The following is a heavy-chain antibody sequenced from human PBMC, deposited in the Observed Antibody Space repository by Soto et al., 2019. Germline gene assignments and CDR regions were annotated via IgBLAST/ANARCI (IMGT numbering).Heavy chain of an antibody. Sequence: SVKVSCKASGGTFSSYAISWVRQAPGQGLEWMGGIIPTFGTANYAQKFQGRVTITADESTSTAYMELSSLRSEDTAVYYCAINWYYYDPRPGAFDIWGQGTMVTVSS. D-gene: IGHD3-22*01. J-gene: IGHJ3*02. CDR2: IIPTFGTA. V-gene: IGHV1-69*13. CDR3: AINWYYYDPRPGAFDI. CDR1: GGTFSSYA.